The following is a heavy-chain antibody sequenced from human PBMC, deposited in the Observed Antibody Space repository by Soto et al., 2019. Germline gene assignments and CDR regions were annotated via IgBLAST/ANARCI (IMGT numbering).Heavy chain of an antibody. Sequence: QVQLQESGPGLVTASETLSLSCTVSCHSISADYWSWIRQPAGKRLEWIGRVDASGNTNYNPSLKSRVTMIVDTSKNQFFLKVRSVTAADTAMYFCARDVGGSVVPHWFDPWGQGALVTVSS. V-gene: IGHV4-4*07. CDR2: VDASGNT. J-gene: IGHJ5*02. CDR3: ARDVGGSVVPHWFDP. CDR1: CHSISADY. D-gene: IGHD3-22*01.